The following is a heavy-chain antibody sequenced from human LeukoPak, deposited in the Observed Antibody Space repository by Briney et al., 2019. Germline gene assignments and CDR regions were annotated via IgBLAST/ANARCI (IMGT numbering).Heavy chain of an antibody. CDR3: ARKYSSGWYYYFDY. CDR2: IYHSGST. V-gene: IGHV4-59*08. J-gene: IGHJ4*02. Sequence: PSETLSLTCTVSGGSISSYYWSWIRQPPGKGLEWIGSIYHSGSTYYNPSLKSRVTISVDTSKNQFSLKLSSVTAADTAVYYCARKYSSGWYYYFDYWGQGTLVTVSS. D-gene: IGHD6-19*01. CDR1: GGSISSYY.